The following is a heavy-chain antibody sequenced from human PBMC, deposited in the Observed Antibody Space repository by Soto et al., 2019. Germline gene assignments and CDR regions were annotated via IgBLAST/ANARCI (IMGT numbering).Heavy chain of an antibody. Sequence: QVQLVQSGAEVKKPGASVKVSCKASGYTFTSYAMHWVRQAPGQRLEWMGWINAGNGNTKYSQKFQGRVTITRDTSASTAYMELSSRRSEDTAVYYCARDHRKGYCSSSSCYVVAEGWFDPWGQGTLVTVSS. J-gene: IGHJ5*02. CDR3: ARDHRKGYCSSSSCYVVAEGWFDP. V-gene: IGHV1-3*01. CDR2: INAGNGNT. D-gene: IGHD2-2*01. CDR1: GYTFTSYA.